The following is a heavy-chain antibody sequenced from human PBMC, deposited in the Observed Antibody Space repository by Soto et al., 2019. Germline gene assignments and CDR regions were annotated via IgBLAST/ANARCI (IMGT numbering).Heavy chain of an antibody. Sequence: EVQLVESGGGLVKPGGSLRLSCAASGFIFSSYTMNWVRQAPGKGLEWVSSISASSTYMYYADSLKGRFTISRGNAYNSLYLQMYSLRAEDTAVYYCARGWLRDPWMYWGQGTLVTVSS. CDR3: ARGWLRDPWMY. D-gene: IGHD5-12*01. CDR1: GFIFSSYT. J-gene: IGHJ4*02. CDR2: ISASSTYM. V-gene: IGHV3-21*01.